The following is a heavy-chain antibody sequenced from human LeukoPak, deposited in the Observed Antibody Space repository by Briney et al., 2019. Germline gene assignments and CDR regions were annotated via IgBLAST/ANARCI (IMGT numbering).Heavy chain of an antibody. CDR3: ARGARGAYFDY. J-gene: IGHJ4*02. CDR2: IYGADTI. D-gene: IGHD4/OR15-4a*01. V-gene: IGHV3-66*01. Sequence: GGSLRLSCAASGFTISSSYMSWVRQVPGKGLEWVSCIYGADTIYYSDFVKDTFTISRDSNRNILYLQMNSLRADDTAVYYCARGARGAYFDYWGQGTLVTVSS. CDR1: GFTISSSY.